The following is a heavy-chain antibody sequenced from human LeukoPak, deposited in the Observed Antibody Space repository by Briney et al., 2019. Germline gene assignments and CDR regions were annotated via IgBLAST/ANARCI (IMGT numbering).Heavy chain of an antibody. D-gene: IGHD3-22*01. V-gene: IGHV3-23*01. CDR2: ISTRGGGI. CDR3: AKDGFDYYDSSGYYYFDY. CDR1: GFMFSNHA. J-gene: IGHJ4*02. Sequence: PGGSLRLSCAGPGFMFSNHAMSWVRQAPGKGLEWVSGISTRGGGIYYADSVKGRFTISRDNSKNTLYLQMKSLRAEDTAVYYCAKDGFDYYDSSGYYYFDYWGQGTLVTVSS.